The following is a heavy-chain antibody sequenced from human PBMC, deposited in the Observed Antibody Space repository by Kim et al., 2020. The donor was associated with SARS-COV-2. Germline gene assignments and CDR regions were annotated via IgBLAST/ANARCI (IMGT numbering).Heavy chain of an antibody. Sequence: SVKGRFTISRDNAKNSLYLQMNSLRDEDTAVYYCARVYYDSSGYYYGGDYWGQGTLVTVSS. CDR3: ARVYYDSSGYYYGGDY. J-gene: IGHJ4*02. V-gene: IGHV3-48*02. D-gene: IGHD3-22*01.